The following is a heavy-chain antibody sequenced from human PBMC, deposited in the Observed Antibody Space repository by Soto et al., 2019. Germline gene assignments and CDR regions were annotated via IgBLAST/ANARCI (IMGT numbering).Heavy chain of an antibody. V-gene: IGHV5-51*01. Sequence: LKISCKGSGYSFTSYWIGWVRQMPGKGLEWMGIIYPGDSDTRYSPSFQGQVTISADKSISTAYLQWSSLKASDTAMYYCARHHLDYYGSGSYLRQYNCFDPPGKGPLLTVSS. CDR2: IYPGDSDT. D-gene: IGHD3-10*01. J-gene: IGHJ5*02. CDR1: GYSFTSYW. CDR3: ARHHLDYYGSGSYLRQYNCFDP.